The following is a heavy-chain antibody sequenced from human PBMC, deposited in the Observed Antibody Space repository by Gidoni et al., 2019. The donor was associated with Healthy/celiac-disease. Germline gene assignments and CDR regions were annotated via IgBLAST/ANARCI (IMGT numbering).Heavy chain of an antibody. CDR2: IYYSGST. D-gene: IGHD3-22*01. CDR1: GGSISSGGSY. CDR3: ARARRDYYDSSGYFDY. Sequence: QVQLQESGPGLVKPSQTLSLTCTVSGGSISSGGSYWSWIRQHPGKGLEWIGYIYYSGSTYYNPSLKSRVTISVDTSKNQFSLKLSSVTAADTAVYYCARARRDYYDSSGYFDYWGQGTLVTVSS. J-gene: IGHJ4*02. V-gene: IGHV4-31*03.